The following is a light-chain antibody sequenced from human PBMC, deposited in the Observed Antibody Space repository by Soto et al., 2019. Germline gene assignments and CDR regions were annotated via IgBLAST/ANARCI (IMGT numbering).Light chain of an antibody. Sequence: EIVLTQSPATLSLSPGERATLSCRASQSVSSYIARYQQKPGQAPRLLIYDASNRATGIPARFSGSGSGTDFTLSITGLGPEDLAVYYCQQRSNWPSTFGGGTKVEIK. J-gene: IGKJ4*01. V-gene: IGKV3-11*01. CDR3: QQRSNWPST. CDR2: DAS. CDR1: QSVSSY.